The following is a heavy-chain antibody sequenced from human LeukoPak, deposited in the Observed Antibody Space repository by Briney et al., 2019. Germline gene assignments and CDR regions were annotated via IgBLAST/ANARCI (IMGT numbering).Heavy chain of an antibody. CDR2: ISTYNGDT. D-gene: IGHD5-18*01. Sequence: ASVKVSCKASGYTFTGYYMHWVRQAPGQGLEWMGWISTYNGDTNYAQKLQGRVTMTTDTSTSTAYMELRSLRSDDTAVYYCARGSSYGFSMGYWGQGTLVTVSS. V-gene: IGHV1-18*04. J-gene: IGHJ4*02. CDR3: ARGSSYGFSMGY. CDR1: GYTFTGYY.